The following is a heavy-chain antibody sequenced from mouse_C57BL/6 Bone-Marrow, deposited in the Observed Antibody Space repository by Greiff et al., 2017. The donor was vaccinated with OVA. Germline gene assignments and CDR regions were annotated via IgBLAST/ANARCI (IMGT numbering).Heavy chain of an antibody. CDR3: ARDWLLRFYYFDY. CDR2: IYPRDGST. Sequence: QVQLQQSDAELVKPGASVKISCKVSGYTFTDHTIHWMKQRPEQGLEWIGYIYPRDGSTRYNEKFKGKATLTADNSSSTAYMQLNSLTSEDSAVYFDARDWLLRFYYFDYWGQGTTLTVSS. CDR1: GYTFTDHT. V-gene: IGHV1-78*01. J-gene: IGHJ2*01. D-gene: IGHD2-3*01.